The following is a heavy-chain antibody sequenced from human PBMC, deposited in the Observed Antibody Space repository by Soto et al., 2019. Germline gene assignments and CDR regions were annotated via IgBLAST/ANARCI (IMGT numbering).Heavy chain of an antibody. D-gene: IGHD6-6*01. CDR3: ARYVADIPSSYPDLPEAYYSGMDV. CDR2: IIPIFGSP. Sequence: QEQLVQSGAEIKKPGSSVKISCEASGGTFSTYAFSWVRQAPGQGLEWMGGIIPIFGSPRYAQKFQCRVTIPADEFMSTAYMELSSMRSDDTAVYSCARYVADIPSSYPDLPEAYYSGMDVWGQGNTVTVSS. J-gene: IGHJ6*02. CDR1: GGTFSTYA. V-gene: IGHV1-69*01.